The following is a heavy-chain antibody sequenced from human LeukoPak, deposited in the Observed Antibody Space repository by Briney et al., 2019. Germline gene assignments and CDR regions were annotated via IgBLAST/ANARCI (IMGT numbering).Heavy chain of an antibody. CDR3: ARAGSAAYYGMDV. Sequence: PGGSLRLSCAASGFTVSSNYMNWVRQAPGKGLEWVSVIYTSGSTYYVDSVQDRFTISRDDSKNTVYLQMNSLRAEDTAVYYCARAGSAAYYGMDVWGQGTTVTVSS. V-gene: IGHV3-53*01. D-gene: IGHD2-15*01. CDR1: GFTVSSNY. CDR2: IYTSGST. J-gene: IGHJ6*02.